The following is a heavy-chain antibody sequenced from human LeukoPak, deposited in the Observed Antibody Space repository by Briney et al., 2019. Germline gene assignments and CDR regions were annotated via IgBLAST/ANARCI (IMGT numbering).Heavy chain of an antibody. Sequence: SETLSLTCTVSGGSISSYYWSWIRQPAGKGLEWIGRIYTSGSTNYNPSPKSRVTMSIDTSKNQFSLKLSSVTAADTAVYYCAGERRGYSYGYGYWGQGTLVTVSS. D-gene: IGHD5-18*01. CDR2: IYTSGST. V-gene: IGHV4-4*07. CDR1: GGSISSYY. CDR3: AGERRGYSYGYGY. J-gene: IGHJ4*02.